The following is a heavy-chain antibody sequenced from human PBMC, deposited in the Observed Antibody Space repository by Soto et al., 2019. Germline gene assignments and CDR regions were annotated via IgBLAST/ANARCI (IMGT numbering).Heavy chain of an antibody. CDR3: ASATEYYDSSRYPSLRLRGRKKYYFDY. J-gene: IGHJ4*02. CDR1: GGSFSDYY. CDR2: INHSGST. Sequence: QVQLQQWGAGLLKPSETLSLTCAVYGGSFSDYYWSWIRQPPGKGLEWIGEINHSGSTNYNLSLKSRVTISVDTFKNQFSLKLSSVTAADTAVYYCASATEYYDSSRYPSLRLRGRKKYYFDYWGQGTLVTVSS. D-gene: IGHD3-22*01. V-gene: IGHV4-34*01.